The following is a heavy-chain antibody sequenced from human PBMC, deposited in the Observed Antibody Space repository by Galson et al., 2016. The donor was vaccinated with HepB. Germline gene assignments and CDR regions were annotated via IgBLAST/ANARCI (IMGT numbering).Heavy chain of an antibody. D-gene: IGHD3-9*01. CDR1: GFSFNKYG. Sequence: SLRLSCAASGFSFNKYGMHWVRQAPGKGLEWVVFIFPEGSNKHYGDSVKGRFTISRDNSESTLYLQMNSLRAEDTAVYHCARDGAHYDIDYWGQGALVTVSS. J-gene: IGHJ4*02. CDR3: ARDGAHYDIDY. V-gene: IGHV3-33*01. CDR2: IFPEGSNK.